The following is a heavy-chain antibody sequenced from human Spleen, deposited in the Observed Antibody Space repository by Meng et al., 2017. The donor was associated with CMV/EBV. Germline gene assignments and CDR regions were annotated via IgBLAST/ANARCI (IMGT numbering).Heavy chain of an antibody. J-gene: IGHJ4*02. CDR2: ISSHSGDT. V-gene: IGHV1-18*01. CDR3: VREYCGGDCSFANFYFAN. Sequence: ASVKVSCKASGYTITTYGLSWVRQAPGQGLEWMGWISSHSGDTNYAPKVQGRVTMTTDTSTNTAYMELRSLRSDDTAIYYCVREYCGGDCSFANFYFANWGQGTLVTVSS. CDR1: GYTITTYG. D-gene: IGHD2-21*01.